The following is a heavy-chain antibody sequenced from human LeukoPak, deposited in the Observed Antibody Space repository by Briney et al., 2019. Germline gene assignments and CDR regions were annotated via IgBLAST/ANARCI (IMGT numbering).Heavy chain of an antibody. CDR3: ARVLKYCSSTSCYSWFDP. J-gene: IGHJ5*02. CDR2: INHSGST. V-gene: IGHV4-34*01. D-gene: IGHD2-2*02. CDR1: GGSFSGYY. Sequence: ASETLSLTCAVYGGSFSGYYWSWIRQPPGKGLEWIGEINHSGSTNYNPSLKSRVTISVDTSKNQFSLKLSSVTAADTAVYYCARVLKYCSSTSCYSWFDPWGQGTLVTVSS.